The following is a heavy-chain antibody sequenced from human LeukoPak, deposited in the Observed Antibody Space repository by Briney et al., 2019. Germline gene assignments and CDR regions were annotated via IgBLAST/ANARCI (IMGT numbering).Heavy chain of an antibody. CDR2: ISWNSGSI. V-gene: IGHV3-9*02. CDR3: AKGDSSSWLMYYFDY. J-gene: IGHJ4*02. Sequence: GGSLRLSCAASGFTSDDYAMHWVRQAPGKGLEWVSDISWNSGSIGYADSVKGRFTISRDNAKNSLYLQMNSLRAEDTALYYCAKGDSSSWLMYYFDYWGQGTLVTVSS. CDR1: GFTSDDYA. D-gene: IGHD6-13*01.